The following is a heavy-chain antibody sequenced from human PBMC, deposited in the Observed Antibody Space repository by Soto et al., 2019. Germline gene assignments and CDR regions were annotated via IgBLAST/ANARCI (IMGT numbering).Heavy chain of an antibody. D-gene: IGHD3-3*01. Sequence: GGSLRLSCAASGFTFSSYAMHWVRQAPGKGLEWVAVISYDGSNKYYADSVKGRFTISRDNSKNTLYLQMNSLRAEDTAVYYCARDPLPTLLDSGGQGTLVTVPS. V-gene: IGHV3-30-3*01. J-gene: IGHJ4*02. CDR3: ARDPLPTLLDS. CDR1: GFTFSSYA. CDR2: ISYDGSNK.